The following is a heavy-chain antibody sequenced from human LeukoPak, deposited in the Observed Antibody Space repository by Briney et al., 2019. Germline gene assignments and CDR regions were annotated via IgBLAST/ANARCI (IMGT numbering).Heavy chain of an antibody. J-gene: IGHJ3*02. CDR2: INPNSGGI. CDR1: GYTFNGYY. Sequence: ASVKVSCKASGYTFNGYYMHWVRQAPGQGLEWMGWINPNSGGINYAQKFQGRVTMTRDTSISAAYMDMSSLRSDDTAVYYCARNLWFGESSDAFDMWGQGTMVTVSS. CDR3: ARNLWFGESSDAFDM. D-gene: IGHD3-10*01. V-gene: IGHV1-2*02.